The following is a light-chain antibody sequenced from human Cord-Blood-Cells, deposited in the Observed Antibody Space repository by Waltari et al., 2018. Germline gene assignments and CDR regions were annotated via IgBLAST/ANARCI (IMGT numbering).Light chain of an antibody. CDR3: QQRSNWPAYT. J-gene: IGKJ2*01. CDR1: QSVSSY. V-gene: IGKV3-11*01. CDR2: DAS. Sequence: EIVLTQSPATLSLSPGERATLSCRASQSVSSYLAWYQQKPGKAPRLLIYDASNRATGIPARFSGSGSGTDFTLTISSLEPEDFAVYYCQQRSNWPAYTFGHGTKLEIK.